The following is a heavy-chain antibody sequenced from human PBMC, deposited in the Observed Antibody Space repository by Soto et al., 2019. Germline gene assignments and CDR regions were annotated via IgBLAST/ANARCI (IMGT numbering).Heavy chain of an antibody. CDR1: GFPFSAYA. D-gene: IGHD3-9*01. CDR3: AREWRYFDWYPKARGALDI. V-gene: IGHV3-23*01. Sequence: PGGSLRLSCVASGFPFSAYAMNWVRQTPGKGLEWVCGIGGSGTTIYCADSVKGRFTISRDNSKNTLYLQMNSLRAEDTAVYYCAREWRYFDWYPKARGALDIWGQGTMVTVSS. CDR2: IGGSGTTI. J-gene: IGHJ3*02.